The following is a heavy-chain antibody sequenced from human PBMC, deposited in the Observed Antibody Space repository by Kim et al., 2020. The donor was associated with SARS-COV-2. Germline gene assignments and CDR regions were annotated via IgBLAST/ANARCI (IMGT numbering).Heavy chain of an antibody. CDR1: GGSISSGGYS. V-gene: IGHV4-30-2*01. CDR3: ARGNLGTMVRGGEPYFDY. D-gene: IGHD3-10*01. Sequence: SETLSLTCAVSGGSISSGGYSWSWIRQPPGKGLEWIGYIYHSGSTYYNPSLKSRVTISVDRSKNQFSLKLSSVTAADTAVYYCARGNLGTMVRGGEPYFDYWGQGTLVTVSS. CDR2: IYHSGST. J-gene: IGHJ4*02.